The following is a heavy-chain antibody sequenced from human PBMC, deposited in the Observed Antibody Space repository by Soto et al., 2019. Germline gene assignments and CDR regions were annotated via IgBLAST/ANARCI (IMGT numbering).Heavy chain of an antibody. V-gene: IGHV3-21*01. CDR1: GFTFSSYS. J-gene: IGHJ4*02. D-gene: IGHD2-2*01. CDR3: ARADPGGRAMAFEAAVDY. CDR2: ISSSSSYI. Sequence: PGGSLRLSCAASGFTFSSYSMNWVRQAPGKGLEWVSSISSSSSYIYYADSVKGRFTISRDNAKNSLYLQMNSLRAEDTAVYYCARADPGGRAMAFEAAVDYWGQGTLVTVSS.